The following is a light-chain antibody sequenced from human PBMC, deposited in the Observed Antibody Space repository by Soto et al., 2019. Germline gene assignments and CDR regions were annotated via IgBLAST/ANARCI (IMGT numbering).Light chain of an antibody. CDR2: DAS. V-gene: IGKV3-11*01. Sequence: EVVLTQSPATLSLSPGDTATLSCGASQSVSSSLAWYQQKPGQAPRLLIYDASSRATGIPARFSGRGSGTEFTLTISSLQSEDFAVYYCQQYSNWLTFGGGTKVDIK. CDR3: QQYSNWLT. J-gene: IGKJ4*01. CDR1: QSVSSS.